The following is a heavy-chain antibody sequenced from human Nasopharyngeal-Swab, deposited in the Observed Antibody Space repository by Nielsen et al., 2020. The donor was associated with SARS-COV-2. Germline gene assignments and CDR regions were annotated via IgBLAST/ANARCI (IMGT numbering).Heavy chain of an antibody. V-gene: IGHV3-21*01. CDR1: GFTFSDYT. Sequence: GESLKISCAASGFTFSDYTMNWVRQAPGQGLEWVSSISSSGSYIYYADSLKGRFTTSRDNAKNSLYLQMNSLRVEDTAVYHCARGMRDLGFCSGGSCLFGSWFDPWGQGTLVTVSS. CDR3: ARGMRDLGFCSGGSCLFGSWFDP. D-gene: IGHD2-15*01. CDR2: ISSSGSYI. J-gene: IGHJ5*02.